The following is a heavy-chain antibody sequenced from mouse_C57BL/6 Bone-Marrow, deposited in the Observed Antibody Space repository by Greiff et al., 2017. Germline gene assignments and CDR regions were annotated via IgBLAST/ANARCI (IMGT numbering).Heavy chain of an antibody. V-gene: IGHV1-64*01. CDR1: GYTFTSYW. Sequence: QVQLQQPGAELVKPGASVKLSCKASGYTFTSYWMHWVKQRPGQGLEWIGMIHPNSGSTNYNEKVKSKDTLTVDKSSSPAYMQLSSLTSEDSAVYYCARLGSTTVVARYAMDYWGQGTSVTVSS. D-gene: IGHD1-1*01. CDR2: IHPNSGST. CDR3: ARLGSTTVVARYAMDY. J-gene: IGHJ4*01.